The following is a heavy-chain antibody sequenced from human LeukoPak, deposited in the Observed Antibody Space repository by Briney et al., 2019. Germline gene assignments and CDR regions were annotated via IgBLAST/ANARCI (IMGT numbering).Heavy chain of an antibody. CDR3: ARGLGTMVREYNWFDP. D-gene: IGHD3-10*01. J-gene: IGHJ5*02. Sequence: GASVKVSCKASGYTFTSYGISWVRQAPGQGLEWMGWISAYNGNTNYAQKLQGRVTMTTDTSTSTAYMELRSLRSDDTAVYYCARGLGTMVREYNWFDPWGQGALVTVSS. CDR2: ISAYNGNT. CDR1: GYTFTSYG. V-gene: IGHV1-18*01.